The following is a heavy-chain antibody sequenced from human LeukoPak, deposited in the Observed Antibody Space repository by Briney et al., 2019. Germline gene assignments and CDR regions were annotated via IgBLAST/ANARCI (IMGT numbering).Heavy chain of an antibody. CDR3: ARENRGGTSISSHIYYFDY. V-gene: IGHV1-2*02. CDR2: IHPNSGGT. D-gene: IGHD1-14*01. J-gene: IGHJ4*02. Sequence: ASVKVSCKASGYTFTDYYMHWVRQAPGQGLEWMGWIHPNSGGTNFAQKFQGRVTMTRDTSISTAYMELSRLRSDDTAVYYCARENRGGTSISSHIYYFDYWGQGTLVTVSS. CDR1: GYTFTDYY.